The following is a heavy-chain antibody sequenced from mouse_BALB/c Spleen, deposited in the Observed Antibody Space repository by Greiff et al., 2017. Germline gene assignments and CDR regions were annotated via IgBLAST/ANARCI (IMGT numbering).Heavy chain of an antibody. D-gene: IGHD1-1*01. CDR1: GYAFTNYL. J-gene: IGHJ4*01. V-gene: IGHV1-54*03. CDR3: ARSAFITTSMDY. CDR2: INPGSGGT. Sequence: VQLQQSGAELVRPGTSVKVSCKASGYAFTNYLIEWVKQRPGQGLEWIGVINPGSGGTNYNEKFKGKATLTADKSSSTAYMQLSSLTSDDSAVYFCARSAFITTSMDYWGQGTSVTVSS.